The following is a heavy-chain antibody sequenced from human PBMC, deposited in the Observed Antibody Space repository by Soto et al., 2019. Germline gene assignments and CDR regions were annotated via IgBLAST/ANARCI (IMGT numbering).Heavy chain of an antibody. Sequence: QLQLQESGPGLVKPSETLSLTCTVSGGSISSSSYYWGWIRQPPGKGLEWIGSIYYSGSTYYNPSLKSRVTISVDTSKNQFSLKLSSVTAADTAVYYCARLHRGVTTLPSEVGWFDPWGQGTLVTVSS. V-gene: IGHV4-39*01. CDR1: GGSISSSSYY. J-gene: IGHJ5*02. D-gene: IGHD4-17*01. CDR2: IYYSGST. CDR3: ARLHRGVTTLPSEVGWFDP.